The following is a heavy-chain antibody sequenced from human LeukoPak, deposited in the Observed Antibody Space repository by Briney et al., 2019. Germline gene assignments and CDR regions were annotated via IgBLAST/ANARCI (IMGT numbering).Heavy chain of an antibody. J-gene: IGHJ4*02. Sequence: SGGSLRLSCAASGFTFSDYYMSWIRQAPGKGLEWVSYISSSGSTIYYADSVKGRFTISRDNAKNSLYLQMNSLRAEDTAVYYCARDSGWYYDFWSGTQPGFDYWGQGTLVTVSS. CDR1: GFTFSDYY. CDR3: ARDSGWYYDFWSGTQPGFDY. D-gene: IGHD3-3*01. V-gene: IGHV3-11*01. CDR2: ISSSGSTI.